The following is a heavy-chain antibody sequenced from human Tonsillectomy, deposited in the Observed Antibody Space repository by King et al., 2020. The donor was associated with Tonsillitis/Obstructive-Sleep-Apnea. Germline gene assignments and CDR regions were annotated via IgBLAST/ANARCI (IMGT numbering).Heavy chain of an antibody. CDR2: IYPGDSDT. CDR1: GYRFASYW. V-gene: IGHV5-51*03. D-gene: IGHD3-22*01. CDR3: ASLYDSSGYYYVDYLDS. J-gene: IGHJ3*02. Sequence: VQLVESGAEVKKPGESLKISCKGSGYRFASYWIGWVRQMPGKGLEWMGIIYPGDSDTRYSPSFQGQVTISADKSISTAYLQWSSLKASDTAMYYCASLYDSSGYYYVDYLDSWGQGTMVTVSS.